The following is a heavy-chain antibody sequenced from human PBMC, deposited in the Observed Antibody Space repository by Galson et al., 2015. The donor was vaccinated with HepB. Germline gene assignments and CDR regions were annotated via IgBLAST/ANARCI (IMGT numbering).Heavy chain of an antibody. V-gene: IGHV1-2*02. CDR1: GYTFTGYN. D-gene: IGHD1-26*01. Sequence: SVKVSCKGSGYTFTGYNMYWVRQAPGQGLEWMGWINPNSGGTNCAQKFQGRVTMTRDTSIRTVYMELTSLTSDDTAVYYCARGRGSYCFDYWGQGSLVTVTS. CDR2: INPNSGGT. J-gene: IGHJ4*02. CDR3: ARGRGSYCFDY.